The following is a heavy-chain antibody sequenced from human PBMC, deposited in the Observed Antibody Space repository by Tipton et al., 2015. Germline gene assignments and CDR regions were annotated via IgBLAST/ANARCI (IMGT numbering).Heavy chain of an antibody. D-gene: IGHD2-21*01. CDR2: INHSGST. CDR3: ARGRGHIVVVSHFDY. Sequence: TLSLTCAVSGGSLSGFYWSWIRQSPGKGLEWIAEINHSGSTHYNPSLKSRVTMSGDTSKNQFSLKLSSVTAADTADYYCARGRGHIVVVSHFDYWGQGTLVAVSS. J-gene: IGHJ4*02. V-gene: IGHV4-34*01. CDR1: GGSLSGFY.